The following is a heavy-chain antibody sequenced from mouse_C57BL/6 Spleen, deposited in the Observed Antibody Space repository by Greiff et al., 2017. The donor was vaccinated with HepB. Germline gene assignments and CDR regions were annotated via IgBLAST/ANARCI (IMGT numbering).Heavy chain of an antibody. D-gene: IGHD1-1*01. V-gene: IGHV3-1*01. CDR1: GYSITSGYD. J-gene: IGHJ2*01. CDR2: ISYSGST. Sequence: EVQLQESGPGMVKPSQSLSLTCTVTGYSITSGYDWHWIRHFPGNKLEWMGYISYSGSTNYNPSLKSRISITHDTSKNHFFLKLNSVTTEDTATYYCARAHYYGSSYEDYFDYWGQGTTLTVSS. CDR3: ARAHYYGSSYEDYFDY.